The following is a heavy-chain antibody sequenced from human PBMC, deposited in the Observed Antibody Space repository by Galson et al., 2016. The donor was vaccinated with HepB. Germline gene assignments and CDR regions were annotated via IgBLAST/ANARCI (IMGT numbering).Heavy chain of an antibody. CDR1: GLTFGSYA. J-gene: IGHJ4*02. Sequence: SLRLSCAASGLTFGSYAMSWVRQAPGKGLEWLGVISFDGSKNHYADSVKGRFTISRDDSKNTVYLQMNSLRADDTAVYYCAKDRVNGNPPHFDYWGQGTLVTVTS. CDR2: ISFDGSKN. CDR3: AKDRVNGNPPHFDY. V-gene: IGHV3-30*18. D-gene: IGHD1-14*01.